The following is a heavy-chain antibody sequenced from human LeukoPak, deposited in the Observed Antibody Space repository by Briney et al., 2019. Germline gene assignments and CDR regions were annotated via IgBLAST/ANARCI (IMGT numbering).Heavy chain of an antibody. CDR2: TYYRSKWYT. J-gene: IGHJ4*02. CDR1: GDSVSSNSAA. V-gene: IGHV6-1*01. D-gene: IGHD6-13*01. Sequence: LSQTLSLTCAILGDSVSSNSAAWNWIRQSPARGLEWLGRTYYRSKWYTDYAVSVKSRISINPDTSKNQFSLQLNSVTPEDTAVYYCARSGYSSPHPDYWGQGTLVTVSS. CDR3: ARSGYSSPHPDY.